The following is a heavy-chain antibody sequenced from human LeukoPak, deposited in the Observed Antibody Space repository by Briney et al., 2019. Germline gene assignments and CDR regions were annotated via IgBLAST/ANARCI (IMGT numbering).Heavy chain of an antibody. CDR1: GFTFSSYA. J-gene: IGHJ6*03. CDR3: TRRDFSGNLGYENYHNMDV. V-gene: IGHV3-23*01. D-gene: IGHD5-12*01. Sequence: GGSLRLSCAASGFTFSSYAMSWVRQAPGKGLEWVSAISGSGGSTYYADSVKGRFTISRDNSKNTLYLQMNSLRAEDTAVYYCTRRDFSGNLGYENYHNMDVWGKGTTVTVSS. CDR2: ISGSGGST.